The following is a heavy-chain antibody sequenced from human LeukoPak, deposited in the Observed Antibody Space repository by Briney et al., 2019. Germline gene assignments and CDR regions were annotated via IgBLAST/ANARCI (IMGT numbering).Heavy chain of an antibody. CDR3: AREPPVWRESLPSRHFDY. D-gene: IGHD1-26*01. CDR2: IKQDGSEK. Sequence: PGGPLRLSCAASGFTFSSYWMNWVRQAPGKGLEGVANIKQDGSEKNYVGSVKGRFTISRDDSKNTLYIQMNSLRAEDTGVYYCAREPPVWRESLPSRHFDYWGQGTLVTVSS. J-gene: IGHJ4*02. V-gene: IGHV3-7*03. CDR1: GFTFSSYW.